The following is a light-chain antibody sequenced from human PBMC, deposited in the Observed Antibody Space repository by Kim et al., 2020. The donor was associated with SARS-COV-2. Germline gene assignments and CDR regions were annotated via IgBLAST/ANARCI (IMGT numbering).Light chain of an antibody. CDR2: WAS. Sequence: DIVMTQSPDSLAVSLGERATINCKSSQSVLYSSNNKNYLAWYQQKPGQPPKLLIYWASTRESGVPDRFSGSGSGTDFTLTISSLQAEDVAVYYCQQYYSTPPPLTFGGGTKVDIK. V-gene: IGKV4-1*01. CDR1: QSVLYSSNNKNY. J-gene: IGKJ4*01. CDR3: QQYYSTPPPLT.